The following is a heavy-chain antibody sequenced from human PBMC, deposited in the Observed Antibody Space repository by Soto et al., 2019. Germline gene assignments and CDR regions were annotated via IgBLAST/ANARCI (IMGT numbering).Heavy chain of an antibody. V-gene: IGHV1-18*01. Sequence: GASVKVSCKASGYTFTSYGISWVRQAPGQGFEWMGWISAYNGNTNYAQKLQGRVTMTTDTSTSTAYMELRSLRSDDTAVYYCARDRYYGSGTLYYYGMDVWGQGTTVTVSS. J-gene: IGHJ6*02. D-gene: IGHD3-10*01. CDR3: ARDRYYGSGTLYYYGMDV. CDR2: ISAYNGNT. CDR1: GYTFTSYG.